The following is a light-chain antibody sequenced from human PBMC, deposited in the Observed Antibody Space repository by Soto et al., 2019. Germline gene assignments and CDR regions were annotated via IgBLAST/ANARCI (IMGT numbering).Light chain of an antibody. Sequence: QAVVTQPPSVSGAPGQRVTISCTGSSSNIGAGYDVHWYQQLPGTAPKLLIYGISNRPSGVPDRFSGSKSGTSASLAITGLQAEDEADYYCQSYDSSLDVVFGGGTKVTVL. CDR3: QSYDSSLDVV. CDR1: SSNIGAGYD. J-gene: IGLJ2*01. CDR2: GIS. V-gene: IGLV1-40*01.